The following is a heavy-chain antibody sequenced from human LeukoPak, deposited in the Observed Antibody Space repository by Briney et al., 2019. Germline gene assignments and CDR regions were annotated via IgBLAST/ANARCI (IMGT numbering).Heavy chain of an antibody. CDR1: GESPNSYY. D-gene: IGHD2-15*01. CDR3: ARGAWATRLGS. V-gene: IGHV4-34*01. CDR2: IYESGST. Sequence: PSETLSLTCAVYGESPNSYYCSSIPEPPGKRLEWIGEIYESGSTEYNPSLKSRATISMVPSKQQFSLSLTSVTAADTAVYYCARGAWATRLGSWGLGTPVIVSS. J-gene: IGHJ4*02.